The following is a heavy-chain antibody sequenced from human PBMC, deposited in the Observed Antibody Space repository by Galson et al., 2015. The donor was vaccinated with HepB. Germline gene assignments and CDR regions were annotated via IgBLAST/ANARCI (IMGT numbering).Heavy chain of an antibody. CDR3: ARELRLVPAGYGSGSYYKVPFDY. CDR1: GYTFTSYH. V-gene: IGHV1-46*01. J-gene: IGHJ4*02. CDR2: INPSGGST. Sequence: SVKVSCKASGYTFTSYHMHWVRQAPGQGLEWMGIINPSGGSTSYAQKFQGRVTMTRGTSTSTVYMELSSLRSEDTAVYYCARELRLVPAGYGSGSYYKVPFDYWGQGTLVTVSS. D-gene: IGHD3-10*01.